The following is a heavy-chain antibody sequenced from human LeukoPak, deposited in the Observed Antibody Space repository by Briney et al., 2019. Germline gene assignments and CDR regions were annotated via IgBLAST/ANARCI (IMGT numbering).Heavy chain of an antibody. CDR1: GGSISSYH. J-gene: IGHJ5*02. CDR2: IYTSGST. D-gene: IGHD3-3*01. CDR3: ARDYVNYDFWSGYYS. Sequence: SETLSLTCTVSGGSISSYHWSWIRQPAGKGLEWIGRIYTSGSTNYNPSLKSRVTMSVDTSKNQFSLKLSSVTAADTAVYYCARDYVNYDFWSGYYSWGQGTLVTVSS. V-gene: IGHV4-4*07.